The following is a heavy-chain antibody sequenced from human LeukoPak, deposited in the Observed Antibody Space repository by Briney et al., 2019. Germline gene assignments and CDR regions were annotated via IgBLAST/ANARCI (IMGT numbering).Heavy chain of an antibody. CDR2: FIPMFATP. J-gene: IGHJ3*02. CDR3: ARASRREYHHLLLDHDAFDM. Sequence: VTVSCKASGDSFSSYAISWVRQAPGQGLEWMGGFIPMFATPDYAEKFQGRVTITADESTSTAYMELSSLRSEDTAVYYCARASRREYHHLLLDHDAFDMWGPGTMVTVSS. V-gene: IGHV1-69*01. CDR1: GDSFSSYA. D-gene: IGHD2/OR15-2a*01.